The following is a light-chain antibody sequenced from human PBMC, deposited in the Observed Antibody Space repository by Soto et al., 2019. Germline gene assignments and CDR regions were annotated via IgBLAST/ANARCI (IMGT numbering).Light chain of an antibody. Sequence: DIQMTHSQSSLSASVGDRVTITWRASQSISSWLAWDQQKPGKAPKLLIYDASSLESGVPSRFSGSGSGTEFTLTISSLQPDDFATYYCQQYNSYLSWTFGQGTKVDIK. CDR3: QQYNSYLSWT. J-gene: IGKJ1*01. V-gene: IGKV1-5*01. CDR1: QSISSW. CDR2: DAS.